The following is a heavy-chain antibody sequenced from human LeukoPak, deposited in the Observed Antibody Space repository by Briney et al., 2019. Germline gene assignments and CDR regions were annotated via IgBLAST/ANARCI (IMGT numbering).Heavy chain of an antibody. Sequence: ASVTVSCTASGYTFTSYGISWVRQAPGQGLEGMGWISDYNGNTNYAQKLQGRVTMTTDTSTSTAYIELRSLRSDDTAVDYCSRGGESRRLDYWGQGTLVTVSS. V-gene: IGHV1-18*01. CDR3: SRGGESRRLDY. CDR2: ISDYNGNT. CDR1: GYTFTSYG. D-gene: IGHD5-12*01. J-gene: IGHJ4*02.